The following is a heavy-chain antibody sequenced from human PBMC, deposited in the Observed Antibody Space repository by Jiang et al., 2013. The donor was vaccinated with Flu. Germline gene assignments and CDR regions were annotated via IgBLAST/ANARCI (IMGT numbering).Heavy chain of an antibody. D-gene: IGHD3-16*01. CDR2: INPSGRII. Sequence: QLVESGGGLVQPGGSLRLSCVASGFALETYEMSWLRQSPGKGLEWISYINPSGRIIHYADSVKGRFTISRDNAKNSLFLQLTSLRTEDTALYYCATDRQDAWESFDSPASSAFDSWGQGTLVIVSS. CDR3: ATDRQDAWESFDSPASSAFDS. V-gene: IGHV3-48*03. CDR1: GFALETYE. J-gene: IGHJ4*02.